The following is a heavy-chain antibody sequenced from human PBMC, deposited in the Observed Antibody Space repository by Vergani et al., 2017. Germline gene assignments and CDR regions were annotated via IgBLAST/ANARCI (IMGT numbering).Heavy chain of an antibody. CDR3: ARDSLRGRGYYYGMDV. Sequence: QVQLVQSGAEVKKPGASVKVSCKASGYTFTSYGITWVRQAPGQGLEWMGWISAYIANTNYAQNLQGRVTMTTDTSTSTVHMELRSLRSDDTAVYYWARDSLRGRGYYYGMDVWGQGTTVTVSS. V-gene: IGHV1-18*01. CDR1: GYTFTSYG. CDR2: ISAYIANT. D-gene: IGHD3-10*01. J-gene: IGHJ6*02.